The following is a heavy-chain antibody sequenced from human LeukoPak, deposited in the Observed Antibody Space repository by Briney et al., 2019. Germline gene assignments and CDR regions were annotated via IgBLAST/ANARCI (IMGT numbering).Heavy chain of an antibody. D-gene: IGHD3-10*01. CDR1: GFTFSSYG. J-gene: IGHJ5*01. V-gene: IGHV3-30*02. CDR3: ARARRSGGITLIRGVKDRGWFDS. CDR2: IRPDGGNK. Sequence: GGSLRLSCAASGFTFSSYGMHWVRQAPGKGLEWVAFIRPDGGNKYYADSVRGRFTISRDNSKNTLYLQMNSLRAEDTAVHYCARARRSGGITLIRGVKDRGWFDSWGQGTLVTVSS.